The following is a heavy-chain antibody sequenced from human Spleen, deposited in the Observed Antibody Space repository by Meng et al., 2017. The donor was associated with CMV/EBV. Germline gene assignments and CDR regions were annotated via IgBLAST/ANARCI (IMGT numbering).Heavy chain of an antibody. CDR2: IYPGDSDT. J-gene: IGHJ3*02. D-gene: IGHD5-18*01. CDR1: GYRFTSYW. Sequence: GESLKISCKGSGYRFTSYWIGWVCQMAGKGLEWMGIIYPGDSDTRYSPSFQGQVIMSADKSISTAYLQWSSLKASDTAMYYCARPTAMVTKGRFGAFDIWGQGTMVTVSS. V-gene: IGHV5-51*01. CDR3: ARPTAMVTKGRFGAFDI.